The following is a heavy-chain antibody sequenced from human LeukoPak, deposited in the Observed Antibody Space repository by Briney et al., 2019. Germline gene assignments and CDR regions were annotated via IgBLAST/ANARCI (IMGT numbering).Heavy chain of an antibody. V-gene: IGHV4-30-4*01. CDR3: ARDWYYYDSSGYYLDY. J-gene: IGHJ4*02. CDR1: GGSISSGDYY. Sequence: PSETLSLTCTVSGGSISSGDYYWSWIRQPPGKGLEWIGYIYYSGSTYYNPSLKSRVTISVDTSKNQLSLKLSSVTAADTAVYYCARDWYYYDSSGYYLDYWGQGTLVTVSS. CDR2: IYYSGST. D-gene: IGHD3-22*01.